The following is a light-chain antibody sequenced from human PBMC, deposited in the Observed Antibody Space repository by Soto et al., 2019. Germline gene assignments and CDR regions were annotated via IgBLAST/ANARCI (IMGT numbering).Light chain of an antibody. V-gene: IGKV1-39*01. CDR3: QQSHTFPLT. CDR2: AAS. CDR1: QIIASH. Sequence: DIEMTQSPSSLSASVGDRVTITCRASQIIASHLNWYQQKPGEAPKLLIYAASSLQSGVPSRFSGTSSGTTFTLIISSLQPEDFATYSCQQSHTFPLTFGPGTRVEIK. J-gene: IGKJ3*01.